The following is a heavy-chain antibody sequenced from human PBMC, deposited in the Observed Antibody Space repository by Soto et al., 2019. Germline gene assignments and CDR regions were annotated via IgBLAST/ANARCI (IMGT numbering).Heavy chain of an antibody. CDR3: ARELYKSGWTGTFDI. CDR2: VWYDGSNE. V-gene: IGHV3-33*01. CDR1: VFAFDAYN. D-gene: IGHD6-19*01. Sequence: HVQLVESGGGVVQSGGDLKLACAASVFAFDAYNIHWFRQAPGKGLEWVAFVWYDGSNEYYSDAVKGRFTVSRDNSKNSLYLELNSLRAEDTAVYYCARELYKSGWTGTFDIWGQGTRVTVSS. J-gene: IGHJ3*02.